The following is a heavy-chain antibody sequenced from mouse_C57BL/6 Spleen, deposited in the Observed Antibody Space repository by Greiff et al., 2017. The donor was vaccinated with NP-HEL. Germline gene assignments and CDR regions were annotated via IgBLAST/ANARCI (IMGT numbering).Heavy chain of an antibody. D-gene: IGHD2-3*01. V-gene: IGHV1-82*01. CDR3: ANDGYYPLDY. CDR1: GYAFSSSW. J-gene: IGHJ2*01. CDR2: IYPGDGDT. Sequence: VKLQESGPELVKPGASVKISCKASGYAFSSSWMNWVKQRPGKGLEWIGRIYPGDGDTNYNGKFKGKATLTADKSSSAAYMQLSSLTSEDSAVYFCANDGYYPLDYWGQGTTLTVSS.